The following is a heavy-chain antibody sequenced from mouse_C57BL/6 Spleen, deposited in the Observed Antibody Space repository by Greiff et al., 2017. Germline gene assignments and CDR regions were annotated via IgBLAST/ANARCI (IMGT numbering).Heavy chain of an antibody. J-gene: IGHJ1*03. CDR1: GYTFTSYW. D-gene: IGHD2-4*01. Sequence: QVQLQQPGTELVKPGASVKLSCKASGYTFTSYWMHWVKQRPGQGLEWIGNINPSNGGTNYNEKFKSKATLTVDKSSSTAYMQLSSLTSEDSAVYYWARSAIYYDPVYWYFDVWGTGTTVTVSS. CDR2: INPSNGGT. CDR3: ARSAIYYDPVYWYFDV. V-gene: IGHV1-53*01.